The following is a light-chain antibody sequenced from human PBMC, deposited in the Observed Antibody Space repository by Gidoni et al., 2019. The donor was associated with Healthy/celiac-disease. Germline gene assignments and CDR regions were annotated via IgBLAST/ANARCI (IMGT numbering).Light chain of an antibody. CDR1: QSVLYSSNNKNY. V-gene: IGKV4-1*01. CDR2: WAS. CDR3: QKYDSTPRT. Sequence: DIVMTQSPDSLAVSLGERATINCKSSQSVLYSSNNKNYLAWYQQKPGQPPTLLIYWASTREAGVPDRFSGSGSGRDYTLTISSREAEDVAVYYCQKYDSTPRTFGQGTKVEIK. J-gene: IGKJ1*01.